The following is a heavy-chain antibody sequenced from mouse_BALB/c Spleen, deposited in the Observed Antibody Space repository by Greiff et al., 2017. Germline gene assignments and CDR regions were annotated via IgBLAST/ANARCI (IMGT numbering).Heavy chain of an antibody. CDR1: GFTFSDYY. Sequence: VQLKESGGGLVKPGGSLKLSCAASGFTFSDYYMYWVRQTPEKRLEWVATISDGGSYTYYPDSVKGRFTISRDNAKNNLYLQMSSLKSEDTAMYYCARGYYGSAMDYWGQGTSVTVSS. J-gene: IGHJ4*01. D-gene: IGHD1-1*01. V-gene: IGHV5-4*02. CDR2: ISDGGSYT. CDR3: ARGYYGSAMDY.